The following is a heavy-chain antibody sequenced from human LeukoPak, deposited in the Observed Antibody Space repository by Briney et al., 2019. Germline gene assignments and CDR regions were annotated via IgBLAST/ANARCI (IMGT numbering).Heavy chain of an antibody. CDR3: AREVGSSWYFYYYYYMDV. CDR1: GYSISSGYY. CDR2: VYHSGRT. V-gene: IGHV4-38-2*02. D-gene: IGHD6-13*01. J-gene: IGHJ6*03. Sequence: SETLSLTCTVSGYSISSGYYWGWIRRPPGKGLEWTGSVYHSGRTNYNPSLKSRVTISVDTSKNQFSLKLSSVTAADTAVYYCAREVGSSWYFYYYYYMDVWGKGTTVTISS.